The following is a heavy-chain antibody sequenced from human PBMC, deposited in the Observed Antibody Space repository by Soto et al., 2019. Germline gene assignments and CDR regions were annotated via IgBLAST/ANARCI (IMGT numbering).Heavy chain of an antibody. Sequence: EVQLLESGGGLVQPGGSLRLSCAASGFTFSSYAMSWVRQAPGKGLEWGSAISGSGGSTYYADSVKGRFTISRDNSKNTLYLQMNSLRAEDTAVYYCAKVRAADIVAGGAGYYFDYWGQGTLVTVSS. CDR1: GFTFSSYA. J-gene: IGHJ4*02. V-gene: IGHV3-23*01. CDR2: ISGSGGST. CDR3: AKVRAADIVAGGAGYYFDY. D-gene: IGHD5-12*01.